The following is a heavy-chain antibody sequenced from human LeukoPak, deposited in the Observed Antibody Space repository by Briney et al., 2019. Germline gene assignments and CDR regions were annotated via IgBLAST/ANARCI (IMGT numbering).Heavy chain of an antibody. J-gene: IGHJ4*02. V-gene: IGHV3-23*01. D-gene: IGHD6-19*01. CDR2: ISGSGGST. Sequence: PGGSLRLSCAASGFTFSSYAMSWVRQAPGKGLEWVSAISGSGGSTYYADSVKGRFTISRDNSKNTLYLQVNGLRAEDTAVYYCARGSGAYGDFDYWGQGTLVTVSS. CDR1: GFTFSSYA. CDR3: ARGSGAYGDFDY.